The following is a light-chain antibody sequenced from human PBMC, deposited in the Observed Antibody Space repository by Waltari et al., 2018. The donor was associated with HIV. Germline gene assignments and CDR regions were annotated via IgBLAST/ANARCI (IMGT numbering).Light chain of an antibody. CDR1: SSNIGSNP. CDR3: ASWDDSLHGYV. CDR2: SNN. J-gene: IGLJ1*01. Sequence: QSVLTQPPSASGTPGQRVTIPCSGSSSNIGSNPINWYRQLPGTAPKLLINSNNQWPSGVPDRFSGSKSGTSASLAISGLQSEDEADYYCASWDDSLHGYVFGTGTKVTVV. V-gene: IGLV1-44*01.